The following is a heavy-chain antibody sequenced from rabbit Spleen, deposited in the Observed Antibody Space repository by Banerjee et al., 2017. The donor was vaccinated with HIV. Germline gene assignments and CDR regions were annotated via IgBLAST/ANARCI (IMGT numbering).Heavy chain of an antibody. V-gene: IGHV1S40*01. J-gene: IGHJ6*01. CDR2: IDIGSSGFT. D-gene: IGHD1-1*01. CDR1: GFSFSSNDY. Sequence: QSLEESGGDLVKPGASLTLTCTASGFSFSSNDYMCWVRQAPGKGLEWIACIDIGSSGFTYFASWAKGRFTISKTSSTTVTLQMTSLTAADTATYFCARDTSTSFSSYGMDLWGPGTLVTVS. CDR3: ARDTSTSFSSYGMDL.